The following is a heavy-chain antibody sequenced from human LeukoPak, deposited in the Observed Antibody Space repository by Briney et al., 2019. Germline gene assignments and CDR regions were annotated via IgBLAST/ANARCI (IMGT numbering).Heavy chain of an antibody. J-gene: IGHJ5*02. CDR3: AKDSDVVALYGDWFDP. CDR1: GFTFSSYG. Sequence: GGTLRLSCAASGFTFSSYGMSWVRQAPGKGLEWVSAISGSGGSTYYADSVKGRFTISRDNSKNTLYLQMNSLRAEDTAVYYCAKDSDVVALYGDWFDPWGQGTLVTVSS. CDR2: ISGSGGST. D-gene: IGHD2-21*01. V-gene: IGHV3-23*01.